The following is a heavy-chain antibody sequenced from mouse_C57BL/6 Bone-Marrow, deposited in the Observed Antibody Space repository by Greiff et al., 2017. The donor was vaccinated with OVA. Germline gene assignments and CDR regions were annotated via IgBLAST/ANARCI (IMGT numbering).Heavy chain of an antibody. V-gene: IGHV5-9-1*02. D-gene: IGHD1-1*01. CDR2: ISSGGDYI. CDR1: GFTFSSYA. J-gene: IGHJ1*03. Sequence: EVHLVESGEGLVKPGGSLKLSCAASGFTFSSYAMSWVRQTPEKRLEWVAYISSGGDYIYYADTVKGRFTISRDNARNTLYLQMSSLKSEDTAMDYCTREWAYEYFDVWGTGTTVTVSS. CDR3: TREWAYEYFDV.